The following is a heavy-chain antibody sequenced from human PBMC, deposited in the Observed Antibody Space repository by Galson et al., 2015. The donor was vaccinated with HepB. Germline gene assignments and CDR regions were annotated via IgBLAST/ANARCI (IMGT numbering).Heavy chain of an antibody. CDR3: ARDRWGGYAFDI. J-gene: IGHJ3*02. V-gene: IGHV6-1*01. Sequence: CAISGDSVSSNSAAWNWIRQSPLRGLEWLGRTYYWSDWYTDYAVSMQSRIAINPDTSKNQFSLHLNSVTPEDTAVYFCARDRWGGYAFDIWGLGTMVTVSS. CDR1: GDSVSSNSAA. D-gene: IGHD3-16*01. CDR2: TYYWSDWYT.